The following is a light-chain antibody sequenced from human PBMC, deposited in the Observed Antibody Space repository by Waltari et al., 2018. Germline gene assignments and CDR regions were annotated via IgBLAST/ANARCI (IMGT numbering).Light chain of an antibody. J-gene: IGKJ1*01. V-gene: IGKV1-5*03. CDR2: RVS. Sequence: DIQVTQSPSTLSASVGARVPITCRASQVISPWLAWFQQKPGKAPKLLIYRVSALESGVPSRFSGSGSGTEFTLTISSLQTDDFATYYCHQYSVSSWAFGQGTRVEIK. CDR3: HQYSVSSWA. CDR1: QVISPW.